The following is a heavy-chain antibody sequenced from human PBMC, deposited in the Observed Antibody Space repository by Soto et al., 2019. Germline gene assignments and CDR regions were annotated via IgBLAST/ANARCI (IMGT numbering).Heavy chain of an antibody. V-gene: IGHV3-21*02. Sequence: EVQLVESGGGLVKPGGSLRLSCAASGFTFNTCTMNWVRQAPGKGLEWVSSISSSSIYIYYADSVRGRFTISRDNAKNSVSLQMNSLGAEDTAVYYCARGYGPPAYWGQGTLVTVSS. J-gene: IGHJ4*02. CDR2: ISSSSIYI. CDR1: GFTFNTCT. D-gene: IGHD4-17*01. CDR3: ARGYGPPAY.